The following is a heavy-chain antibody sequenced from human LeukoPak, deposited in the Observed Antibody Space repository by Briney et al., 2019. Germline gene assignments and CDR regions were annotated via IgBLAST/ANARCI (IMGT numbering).Heavy chain of an antibody. J-gene: IGHJ4*02. CDR1: GFTFDDYG. V-gene: IGHV3-30*18. D-gene: IGHD3-22*01. CDR2: ISYDGSNK. CDR3: AKVGSGYYYGDY. Sequence: PGGSLRLSCAASGFTFDDYGMSWVRQAPGKGLEWVAVISYDGSNKYYADSVKGRFTISRDNSKNTLYLQMNSLRAEDTAVYYCAKVGSGYYYGDYWGQGTLVTVSS.